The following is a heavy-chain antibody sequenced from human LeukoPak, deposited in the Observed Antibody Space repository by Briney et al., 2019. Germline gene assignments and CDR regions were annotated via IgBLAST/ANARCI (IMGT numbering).Heavy chain of an antibody. J-gene: IGHJ4*02. D-gene: IGHD3-10*01. V-gene: IGHV3-21*01. CDR3: ARCGSGSYLPYDY. CDR1: GFTFSSYS. CDR2: ISSSSSYI. Sequence: GGSLRLSCAASGFTFSSYSMNWVRQAPGKGLEWVSSISSSSSYIYYADSVKGRFTISRDNAKNSLYLQMISLRAEDTAVYYCARCGSGSYLPYDYWGQGTLVTVSS.